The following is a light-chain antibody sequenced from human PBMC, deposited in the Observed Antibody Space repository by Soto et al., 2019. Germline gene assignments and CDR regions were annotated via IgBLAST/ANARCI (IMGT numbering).Light chain of an antibody. J-gene: IGKJ1*01. CDR2: GAS. V-gene: IGKV3-20*01. CDR1: QSVSSSY. Sequence: EIVLTQSPGTLSLSPGERATLSCRASQSVSSSYLAWYQQKPGQAPGLLIFGASSRATAIPDRFSGSGSGTDFTLTISRLEPEDFAVYYCQQYGSSPQTFGQGTKVEIK. CDR3: QQYGSSPQT.